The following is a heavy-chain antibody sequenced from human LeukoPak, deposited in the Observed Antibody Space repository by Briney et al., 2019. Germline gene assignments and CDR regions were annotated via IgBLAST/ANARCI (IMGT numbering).Heavy chain of an antibody. CDR1: GYTFSSYY. CDR3: ARVSGSYNLYYFDY. V-gene: IGHV1-46*01. CDR2: INPSGGST. Sequence: ASVKVSCKASGYTFSSYYMHWVRQAPGQGLEWMGRINPSGGSTTYARKFQGRVTMTRDTSTSTVYTELSSLTSEDTALYYCARVSGSYNLYYFDYWGQGTLVTVSS. J-gene: IGHJ4*02. D-gene: IGHD3-10*01.